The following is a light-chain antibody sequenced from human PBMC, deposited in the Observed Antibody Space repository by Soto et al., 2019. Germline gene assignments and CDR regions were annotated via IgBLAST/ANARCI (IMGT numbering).Light chain of an antibody. CDR2: EVN. Sequence: QSALTQPPSASGSPGQSVTISCTGTSSDVGYNYVSWYQQHPGKAPKLLLYEVNKRPSGVPDRFSGSRSGNTASLTVSGLQADDEADSYCSSYAGSNNFGVFGGGTKLTVL. CDR1: SSDVGYNY. J-gene: IGLJ3*02. CDR3: SSYAGSNNFGV. V-gene: IGLV2-8*01.